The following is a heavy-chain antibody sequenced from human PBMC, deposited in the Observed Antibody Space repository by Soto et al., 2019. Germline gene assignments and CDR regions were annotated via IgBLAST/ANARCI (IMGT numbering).Heavy chain of an antibody. CDR2: IWYDGSNK. D-gene: IGHD3-9*01. CDR3: ARDLNYDILTGYYPGVDY. J-gene: IGHJ4*02. V-gene: IGHV3-33*01. CDR1: RFTFSSYG. Sequence: QVQLVESGGGVVQPGRSLRLSCAASRFTFSSYGMHWVRQAPGKGLEWVAVIWYDGSNKYYADSVKGRFTISRDNSKNTLYLQMNSLRAEDTAVYYCARDLNYDILTGYYPGVDYWGQGTLVTVSS.